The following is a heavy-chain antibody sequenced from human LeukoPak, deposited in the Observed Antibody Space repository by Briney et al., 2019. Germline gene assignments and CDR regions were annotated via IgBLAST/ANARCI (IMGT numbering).Heavy chain of an antibody. CDR1: GYSFTSYW. CDR3: ARVKHSSGYYYVGAFDI. V-gene: IGHV1-8*03. Sequence: GESLKISCKGSGYSFTSYWIGWVRQATGQGLEWMGWMNPNSGNTGYAQKFQGRVTITRNTSISTAYMELSSLRSEDTAVYYCARVKHSSGYYYVGAFDIWGQGTMVTVSS. J-gene: IGHJ3*02. D-gene: IGHD3-22*01. CDR2: MNPNSGNT.